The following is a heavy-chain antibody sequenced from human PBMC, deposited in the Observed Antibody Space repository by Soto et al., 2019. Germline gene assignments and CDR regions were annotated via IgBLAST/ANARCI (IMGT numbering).Heavy chain of an antibody. V-gene: IGHV3-33*01. J-gene: IGHJ6*02. Sequence: LRLSCAASGFTFSSYGMHWVRQAPGKGLEWVAVIWYDGSNKYYADSVKGRFTISRDNSKYTLYLQMNSLRAEDTAVYYCARDSNSAGMDVWGQGTTVTVSS. D-gene: IGHD7-27*01. CDR3: ARDSNSAGMDV. CDR1: GFTFSSYG. CDR2: IWYDGSNK.